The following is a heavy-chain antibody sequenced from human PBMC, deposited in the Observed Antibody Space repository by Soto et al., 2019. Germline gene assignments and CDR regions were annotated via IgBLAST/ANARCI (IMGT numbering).Heavy chain of an antibody. D-gene: IGHD1-26*01. CDR1: GGSISSGDYY. Sequence: QVQLQESGPGLVKPSQTLSLTCTVSGGSISSGDYYWSWIRQPPGKGLEWIGYIYYSGSTHYNPSLKSRVTISVDTSKNQFSLKLSSVTAADTAVYYCARVSGVEDYYYYGMDVWGQGTTVTVSS. J-gene: IGHJ6*02. CDR2: IYYSGST. CDR3: ARVSGVEDYYYYGMDV. V-gene: IGHV4-30-4*01.